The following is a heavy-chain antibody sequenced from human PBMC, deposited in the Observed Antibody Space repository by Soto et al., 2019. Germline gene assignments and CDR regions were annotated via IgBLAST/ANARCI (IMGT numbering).Heavy chain of an antibody. CDR3: ARRSSGWYFDY. J-gene: IGHJ4*02. Sequence: EVQLLESGGGLVQPGGSLRLSCAASGFTFSSYAMSWVRQAPGKGLEWVSAISGSGGSTYYADSVKGRFTISRDNSKNTMYLQMNRLRAEDTAVYYCARRSSGWYFDYWGQGTMVIVSS. CDR2: ISGSGGST. V-gene: IGHV3-23*01. D-gene: IGHD6-19*01. CDR1: GFTFSSYA.